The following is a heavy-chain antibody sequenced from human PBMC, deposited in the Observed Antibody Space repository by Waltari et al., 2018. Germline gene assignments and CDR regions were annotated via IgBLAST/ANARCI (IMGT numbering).Heavy chain of an antibody. J-gene: IGHJ1*01. V-gene: IGHV4-34*01. CDR2: INHSGST. CDR1: GGSFSGYY. Sequence: QVQLQQWGAGLLKPSETLSLTCAVYGGSFSGYYWRWIRQPPGKGLEWIGEINHSGSTNYNPSLKSRVTISVDTSKNQFSLKLSSVTAADTAVYYCARESGWHTAKYFQHWGQGTLVTVSS. CDR3: ARESGWHTAKYFQH. D-gene: IGHD6-19*01.